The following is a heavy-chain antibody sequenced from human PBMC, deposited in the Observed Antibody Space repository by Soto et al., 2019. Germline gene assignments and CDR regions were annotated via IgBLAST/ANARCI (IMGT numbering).Heavy chain of an antibody. CDR1: GYSFVSYW. V-gene: IGHV5-51*01. CDR2: IYPGDSDT. CDR3: ARTDGYEIEY. Sequence: GGSLKISCKASGYSFVSYWIAWVRQMPGKGLEWMGIIYPGDSDTTYSPSFQGQVTMSVEKSITTVYLQWSSLKASDTAMYYCARTDGYEIEYWGQGTLVTVSS. D-gene: IGHD5-12*01. J-gene: IGHJ4*02.